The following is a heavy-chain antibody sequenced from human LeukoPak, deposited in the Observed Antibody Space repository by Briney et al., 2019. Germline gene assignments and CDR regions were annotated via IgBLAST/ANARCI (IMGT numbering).Heavy chain of an antibody. CDR2: IYYSGST. V-gene: IGHV4-31*03. D-gene: IGHD4-11*01. Sequence: SETLSLTSTVSGGSISSGGYYWSWIRQHPGKGLEWIGYIYYSGSTYYNPSLKSRVTISVDTSKNQFSLKLSSVTAADTAVYYCAREDYSNYGGFDYWGQGTLVTVSS. CDR1: GGSISSGGYY. J-gene: IGHJ4*02. CDR3: AREDYSNYGGFDY.